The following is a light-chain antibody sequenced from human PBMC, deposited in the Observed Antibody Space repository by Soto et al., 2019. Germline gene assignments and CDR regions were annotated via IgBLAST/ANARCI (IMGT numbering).Light chain of an antibody. J-gene: IGKJ5*01. CDR3: QQYNSYPIT. Sequence: DIQMTQSPSTLSASVGDRVTITCRASQSIGSWLAWYQQKPGKAPKLLIYDASNLESGVPSRFSGSGSGTEFTRTISSLQPDDFATYYCQQYNSYPITFGQGTRLEIK. CDR1: QSIGSW. V-gene: IGKV1-5*01. CDR2: DAS.